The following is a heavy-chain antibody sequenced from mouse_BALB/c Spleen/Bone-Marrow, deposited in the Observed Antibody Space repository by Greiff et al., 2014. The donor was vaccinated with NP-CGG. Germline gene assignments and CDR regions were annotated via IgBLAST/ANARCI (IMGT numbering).Heavy chain of an antibody. J-gene: IGHJ4*01. CDR1: GYTFSSYW. V-gene: IGHV1-9*01. CDR2: ILPGSGST. Sequence: VQLVESGAELMKPGASVKISCKATGYTFSSYWIEWVKQRPGHGLEWIGEILPGSGSTNYNEKFEGKATFTADTSSNTAYMQLSSLTSEDSAVNYCARAAWDYWGQGTSVTVSS. CDR3: ARAAWDY.